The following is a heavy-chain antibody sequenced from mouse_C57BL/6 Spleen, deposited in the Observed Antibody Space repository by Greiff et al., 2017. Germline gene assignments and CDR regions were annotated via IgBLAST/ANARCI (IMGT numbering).Heavy chain of an antibody. V-gene: IGHV1-15*01. J-gene: IGHJ2*01. Sequence: VHLVESGAELVRPGASVTLSCKASGYTFTDYEMHWVKQTPVHGLEWIGAIDPETGGTDYNQKFKGKAILTADKSSSTAYMALRRLTSEYSAVYYCTRDDYYGPFDNWGQGNTLTVST. CDR1: GYTFTDYE. D-gene: IGHD1-2*01. CDR3: TRDDYYGPFDN. CDR2: IDPETGGT.